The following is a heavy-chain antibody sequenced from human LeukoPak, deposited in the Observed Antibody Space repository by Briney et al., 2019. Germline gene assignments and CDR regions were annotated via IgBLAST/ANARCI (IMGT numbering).Heavy chain of an antibody. CDR2: ITSSSSSI. D-gene: IGHD6-6*01. CDR3: ARTYSSSSGDY. CDR1: GFTFSSYS. J-gene: IGHJ4*02. V-gene: IGHV3-48*01. Sequence: GSLRLSCAASGFTFSSYSMSWVRQAPGKGLEWVSYITSSSSSIYYADSVKGRFTISRDNAKNSLYLQMNSLRAEDTAVYYCARTYSSSSGDYWGQGTLVTVSS.